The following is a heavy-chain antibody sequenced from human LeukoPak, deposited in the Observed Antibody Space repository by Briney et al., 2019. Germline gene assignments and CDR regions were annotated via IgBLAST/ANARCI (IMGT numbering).Heavy chain of an antibody. CDR1: GYTFTGYY. CDR3: AREPYGSGSYYFDY. CDR2: INPNSGGA. D-gene: IGHD3-10*01. Sequence: ASVKVSCKASGYTFTGYYMHWVRQAPGQGLEWMGSINPNSGGANYAQKFQGRVTMTRDTSISTAYMELSRLRSDDTAVYYCAREPYGSGSYYFDYWGQGTLFTVSS. J-gene: IGHJ4*02. V-gene: IGHV1-2*02.